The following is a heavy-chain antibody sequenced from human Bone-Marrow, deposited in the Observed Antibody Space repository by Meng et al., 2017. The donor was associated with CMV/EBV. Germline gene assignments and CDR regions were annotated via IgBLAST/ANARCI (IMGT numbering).Heavy chain of an antibody. J-gene: IGHJ6*02. CDR1: GFTFSSYG. Sequence: GESLKISCAASGFTFSSYGMHWVRQAPGKGLEWVAFIRYDGSNKYYADSVKGRFTISKDNSKNTLYLQMNSLRVEDTAVYYCAKCFNLGNYGSHFGLDVWGQGTTVTFSS. D-gene: IGHD3-16*01. CDR3: AKCFNLGNYGSHFGLDV. V-gene: IGHV3-30*02. CDR2: IRYDGSNK.